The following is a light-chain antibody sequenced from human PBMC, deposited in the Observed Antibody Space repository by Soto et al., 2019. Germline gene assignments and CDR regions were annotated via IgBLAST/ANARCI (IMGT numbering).Light chain of an antibody. CDR3: QQHDNPPPNA. CDR1: QSVSSSY. CDR2: GAS. Sequence: EIVLPQSPGTLSLSPGERATLSCRASQSVSSSYLAWYQQKPGQAPRVLIHGASSRATGIPDRFSGSGSGTDFTLTTSRQEPEDFAVYFCQQHDNPPPNAFGRGTKVEIK. J-gene: IGKJ4*01. V-gene: IGKV3-20*01.